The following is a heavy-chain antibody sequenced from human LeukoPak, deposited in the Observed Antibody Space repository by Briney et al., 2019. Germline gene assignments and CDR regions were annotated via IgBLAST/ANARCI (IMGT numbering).Heavy chain of an antibody. V-gene: IGHV4-39*07. D-gene: IGHD6-13*01. CDR2: IYHSGST. CDR1: GGSISSSSYY. CDR3: ARKRRIAAAVDWFDP. J-gene: IGHJ5*02. Sequence: SETLSLTCTVSGGSISSSSYYWGWIRQPPGKGLEWIGSIYHSGSTYYNPSLKSRVTISVDTSKNQFSLKLSSVTAADTAVYYCARKRRIAAAVDWFDPWGQGTLVTVSS.